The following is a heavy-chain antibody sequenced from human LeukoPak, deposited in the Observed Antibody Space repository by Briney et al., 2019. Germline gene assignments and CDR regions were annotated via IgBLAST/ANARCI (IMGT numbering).Heavy chain of an antibody. V-gene: IGHV3-9*01. CDR3: AKDKLLSYGDYGYFDY. CDR1: GFTFDDYA. D-gene: IGHD4-17*01. J-gene: IGHJ4*02. Sequence: SGGSLRLSCAASGFTFDDYAMHWVRQAPGKGLEWVSGISWNSGSIGYADSVKGRFTISRDNAKNSLYLQMYSLRAEDTALYYCAKDKLLSYGDYGYFDYWGQGTLVTVSS. CDR2: ISWNSGSI.